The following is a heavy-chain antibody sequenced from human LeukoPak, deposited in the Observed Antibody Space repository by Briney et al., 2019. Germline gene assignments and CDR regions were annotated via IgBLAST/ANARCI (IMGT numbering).Heavy chain of an antibody. V-gene: IGHV1-69*01. J-gene: IGHJ4*02. CDR2: IIPIFGTA. CDR3: ARDHGLGTAAGKDY. D-gene: IGHD6-13*01. CDR1: GGTFSSYA. Sequence: SVKVSCKASGGTFSSYAISWVRQAPGQGLVWMGGIIPIFGTANYAQKFQGRVTITADESTSTAHMELSSLRSEDTAVYYCARDHGLGTAAGKDYWGQGTLVTVSS.